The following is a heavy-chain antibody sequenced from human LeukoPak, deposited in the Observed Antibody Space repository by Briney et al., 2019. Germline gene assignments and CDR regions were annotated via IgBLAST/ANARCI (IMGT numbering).Heavy chain of an antibody. CDR2: VYAGGIT. Sequence: SETLSLTCAVSGDSISSYSWTWIRQPPGTGLEWIGHVYAGGITIYNPSLQGRVTMSIDTSKSQFSLKVRSVTAADTAVYYCASTRDYSGSGSYYYWGQGTLVTVSS. J-gene: IGHJ4*02. CDR3: ASTRDYSGSGSYYY. CDR1: GDSISSYS. D-gene: IGHD3-10*01. V-gene: IGHV4-4*09.